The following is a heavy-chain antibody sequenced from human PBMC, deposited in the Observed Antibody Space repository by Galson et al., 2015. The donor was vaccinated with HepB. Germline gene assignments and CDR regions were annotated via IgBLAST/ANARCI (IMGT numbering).Heavy chain of an antibody. V-gene: IGHV3-21*01. Sequence: SLRLSCAASGFTFSSYSMNWVRQAPGKGLEWVSSISSSSSYIYYADSVKGRFTISRDNAKNSLYLQMNSLRAEDTAVYYCARGEDDILTGNDAFDIWGQGTMVTVSS. CDR1: GFTFSSYS. J-gene: IGHJ3*02. D-gene: IGHD3-9*01. CDR3: ARGEDDILTGNDAFDI. CDR2: ISSSSSYI.